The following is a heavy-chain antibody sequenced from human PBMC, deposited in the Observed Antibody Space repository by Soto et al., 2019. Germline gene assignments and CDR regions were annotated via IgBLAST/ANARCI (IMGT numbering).Heavy chain of an antibody. V-gene: IGHV3-53*01. Sequence: GGSLRLSCAASGFTVSSNHMSWVRQAPGKGLEWVAVIYRGGSTSYADSVKGRFTISRDNSKNAMFLQMNSLRAEDTAVYYCAAWSASALFVYGMDVWGQGTTVTVSS. D-gene: IGHD3-3*01. CDR1: GFTVSSNH. J-gene: IGHJ6*02. CDR3: AAWSASALFVYGMDV. CDR2: IYRGGST.